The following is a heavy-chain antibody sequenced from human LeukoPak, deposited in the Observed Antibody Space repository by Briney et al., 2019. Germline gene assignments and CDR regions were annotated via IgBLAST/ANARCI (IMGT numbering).Heavy chain of an antibody. CDR1: GGSISSYY. Sequence: SETLSLTCTVSGGSISSYYWSWIRQPPGKGLEWIGYIYYSGSTNYNPSLKSRVTISVDTSKNQFSLKLSSVPAADTAVYYCARDTGARTLYWYFDLWGRGTLVTVSS. D-gene: IGHD1-14*01. V-gene: IGHV4-59*01. CDR3: ARDTGARTLYWYFDL. CDR2: IYYSGST. J-gene: IGHJ2*01.